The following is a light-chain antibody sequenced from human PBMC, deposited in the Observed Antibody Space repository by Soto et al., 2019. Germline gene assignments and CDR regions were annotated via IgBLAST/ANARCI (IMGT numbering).Light chain of an antibody. CDR2: DTN. CDR1: TGAVTSGHF. Sequence: QAVVTQEPSLTVSPGGTVTLTCGSSTGAVTSGHFPSWFQQKPGQAPRTLIYDTNNKQSWTPARFSGSVLGGKAALTLSGAQAEDEAEYCCLLTYSGTSVFFGGGTKLTVL. V-gene: IGLV7-46*01. J-gene: IGLJ2*01. CDR3: LLTYSGTSVF.